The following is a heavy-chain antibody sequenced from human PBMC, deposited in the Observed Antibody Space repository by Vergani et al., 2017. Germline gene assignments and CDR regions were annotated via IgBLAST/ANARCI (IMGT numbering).Heavy chain of an antibody. J-gene: IGHJ4*02. CDR2: INHSGST. V-gene: IGHV4-34*01. CDR1: GGSFSGYY. Sequence: QVQLQQWGAGLLKPSETLSLTCAVYGGSFSGYYWSWIRQPPGKGLEWIGEINHSGSTNYNPSLKSRVTISVDTSKNQFSLKLSSVTAADTAVYYCARWDPYGDDLGLSRFDYWGQGTLVTVSS. D-gene: IGHD4-17*01. CDR3: ARWDPYGDDLGLSRFDY.